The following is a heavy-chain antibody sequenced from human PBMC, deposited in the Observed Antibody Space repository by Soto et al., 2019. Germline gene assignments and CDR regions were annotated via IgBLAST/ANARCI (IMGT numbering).Heavy chain of an antibody. CDR2: ISYDGSNQ. CDR3: ARRTGTAPRFDY. Sequence: QVQLVESGGGVVQPGRSLRLSCSASGFTFSDFEMYWVRQAPGKGLDWVSFISYDGSNQYYAGSVKGRFTVSRDNSKNTPFLLMHSLRPEDTAVYFCARRTGTAPRFDYWGQGTLVTVSS. J-gene: IGHJ4*02. D-gene: IGHD1-7*01. CDR1: GFTFSDFE. V-gene: IGHV3-30-3*01.